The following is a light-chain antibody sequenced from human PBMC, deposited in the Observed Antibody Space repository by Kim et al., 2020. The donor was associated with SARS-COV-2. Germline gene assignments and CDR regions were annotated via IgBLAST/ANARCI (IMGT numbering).Light chain of an antibody. Sequence: EIVLTQSPATLSLSPGERVTLSCRASQSLINYLAWYQRKSGQAPRLLIYDASNRATGIPARFSGSGSGTDFTLTISSLEPEDSAVYYCQQRSNWPPTFGQGTRLEIK. CDR3: QQRSNWPPT. J-gene: IGKJ5*01. CDR1: QSLINY. CDR2: DAS. V-gene: IGKV3-11*01.